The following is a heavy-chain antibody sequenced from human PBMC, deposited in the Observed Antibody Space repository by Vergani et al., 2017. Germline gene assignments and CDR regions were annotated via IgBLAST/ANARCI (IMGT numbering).Heavy chain of an antibody. D-gene: IGHD5-24*01. CDR3: ARENYTGSSRPYNYYAIDV. CDR2: MSSGDSI. V-gene: IGHV3-11*04. J-gene: IGHJ6*02. Sequence: QVQLVESGGGLVKPGGSLRLSCAASGFTFSDHYMSWVRQAPGKGLEWISYMSSGDSIYYADSVKGRFTVSRDNTKNTLYLQMNSLRAEDTAFYYCARENYTGSSRPYNYYAIDVWGQGTTVSVSS. CDR1: GFTFSDHY.